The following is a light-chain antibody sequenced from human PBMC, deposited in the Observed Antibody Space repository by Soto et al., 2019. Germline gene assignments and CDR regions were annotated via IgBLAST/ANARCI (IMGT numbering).Light chain of an antibody. J-gene: IGLJ1*01. V-gene: IGLV2-23*02. Sequence: LTQPASVSGSPGQSITISCTGTSSDVGSYNLVSWYQHHPGKAPKLMIYEVSKRPSGVSNRFSGSKSGNTASLTISGLQAEDEADYYCCSYAGSSTFPYVFGTGTRSPS. CDR2: EVS. CDR1: SSDVGSYNL. CDR3: CSYAGSSTFPYV.